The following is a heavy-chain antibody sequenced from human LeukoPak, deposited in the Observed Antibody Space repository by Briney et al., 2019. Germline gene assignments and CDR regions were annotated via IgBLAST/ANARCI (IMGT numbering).Heavy chain of an antibody. CDR1: GFTVSSNY. D-gene: IGHD6-13*01. Sequence: GGSLRLSCAASGFTVSSNYMSWVRQAPGKGLEWVSVIYSGGSTYYADSVKGRFTISRDNSKNTLYLQMNSLRAEDTAVYYCARAGRSWYGKKGYYFDYWGQGTLVTVSS. CDR2: IYSGGST. J-gene: IGHJ4*02. CDR3: ARAGRSWYGKKGYYFDY. V-gene: IGHV3-66*02.